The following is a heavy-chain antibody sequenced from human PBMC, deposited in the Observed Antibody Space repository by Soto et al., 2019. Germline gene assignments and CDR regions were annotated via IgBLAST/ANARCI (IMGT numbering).Heavy chain of an antibody. J-gene: IGHJ5*02. CDR2: IDSSSTYI. D-gene: IGHD2-2*01. CDR1: GFTFSSFY. V-gene: IGHV3-21*02. Sequence: EVQLVESGGGQVKPGESLRLSCAASGFTFSSFYMNWVRQAPGKGLEWVASIDSSSTYIYYADSVKGRFTISRDNAKNYLYLQVDSLRPDDAAVYYCTRDAPGGMPLFDRWGQGTQVTDSS. CDR3: TRDAPGGMPLFDR.